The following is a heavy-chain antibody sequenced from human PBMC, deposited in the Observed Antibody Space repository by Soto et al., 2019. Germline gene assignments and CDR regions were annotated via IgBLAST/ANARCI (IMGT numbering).Heavy chain of an antibody. CDR2: IYYSGST. D-gene: IGHD3-16*02. CDR3: ARSKYDYIWGSYRPRRFDP. J-gene: IGHJ5*02. Sequence: PSETLSLTCTVSGGSISSSSYYWGWIRQPPGKGLEWIGSIYYSGSTYYNPSLKSRVTISVDTSKNQFSLKLSSVTAADTAVYYCARSKYDYIWGSYRPRRFDPWGQGTLVTVSS. V-gene: IGHV4-39*01. CDR1: GGSISSSSYY.